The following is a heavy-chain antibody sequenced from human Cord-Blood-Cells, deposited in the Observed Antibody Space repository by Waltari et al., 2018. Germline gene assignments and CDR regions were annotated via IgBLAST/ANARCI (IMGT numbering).Heavy chain of an antibody. CDR3: AKEGDCTNGVCYTYYFDY. Sequence: SGFTFSSYAMSWVRKAPGKGLEWVSAISGSGGSTYYADSVKGRFTISRDNSKNTLYLQMNSLRAEDTAVYYCAKEGDCTNGVCYTYYFDYWGQGTLVTVSS. V-gene: IGHV3-23*01. CDR2: ISGSGGST. D-gene: IGHD2-8*01. CDR1: GFTFSSYA. J-gene: IGHJ4*02.